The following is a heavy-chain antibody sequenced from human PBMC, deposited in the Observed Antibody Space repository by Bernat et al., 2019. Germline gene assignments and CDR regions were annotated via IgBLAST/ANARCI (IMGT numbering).Heavy chain of an antibody. CDR3: ATSRSFDY. J-gene: IGHJ4*02. CDR2: ISTSGSTV. V-gene: IGHV3-48*03. CDR1: GITFSSYE. Sequence: EVHLVESGGGLVQPGGSLRLSCAASGITFSSYEMNWVRQAPGKGLEWVSFISTSGSTVYYADSVKGRFTISRDNAKNSLYLQMNSLRAEDTAVYYCATSRSFDYWGQGTLVTVSS.